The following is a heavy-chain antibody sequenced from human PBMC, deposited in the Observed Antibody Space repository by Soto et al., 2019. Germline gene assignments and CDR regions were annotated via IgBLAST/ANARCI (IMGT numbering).Heavy chain of an antibody. CDR3: AKDRAFWSGTHDAFDI. V-gene: IGHV3-23*01. D-gene: IGHD3-3*01. J-gene: IGHJ3*02. Sequence: EVQLLESGGGLVQPGGSLRLSCAASGFTFSSYAMSWVRQAPGKGLEWVSAISGSGGSTYYADSVKGRFTISRDNSKNTLYLQMNSLRGEDTAVYYCAKDRAFWSGTHDAFDIWGQGTMVTVSS. CDR1: GFTFSSYA. CDR2: ISGSGGST.